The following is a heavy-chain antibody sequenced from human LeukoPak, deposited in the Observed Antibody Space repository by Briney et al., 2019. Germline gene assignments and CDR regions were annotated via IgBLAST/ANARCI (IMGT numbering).Heavy chain of an antibody. J-gene: IGHJ6*02. CDR2: IWYDGSNK. CDR3: ARKRPYGMDV. Sequence: GGSLRLSCAASGFAFSSYGMHWVRQAPDKGLEWVAVIWYDGSNKYYADSVKGRFTISRDNSKNTLYLQMNSLRAEDTAVYYCARKRPYGMDVWGQGTTVTVSS. CDR1: GFAFSSYG. V-gene: IGHV3-33*01.